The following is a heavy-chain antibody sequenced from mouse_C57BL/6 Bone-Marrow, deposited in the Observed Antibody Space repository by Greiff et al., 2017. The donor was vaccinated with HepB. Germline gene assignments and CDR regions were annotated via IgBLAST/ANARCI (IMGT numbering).Heavy chain of an antibody. Sequence: QQSHGKSLEWIGDINPNNGGTSYNQKFKGKATLTVDKSSSTAYMELRSLTSEDSAVYYCARNWAWFAYWGQGTLVTVSA. J-gene: IGHJ3*01. CDR3: ARNWAWFAY. V-gene: IGHV1-26*01. CDR2: INPNNGGT. D-gene: IGHD4-1*01.